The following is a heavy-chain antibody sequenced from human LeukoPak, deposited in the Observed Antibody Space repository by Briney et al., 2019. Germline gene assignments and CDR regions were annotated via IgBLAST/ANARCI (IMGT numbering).Heavy chain of an antibody. Sequence: SETLFLTCAVSGYSISSGYYWGWIRQPPGKGLEWIGSIYHSGSTYYNPSLKSRVTISVDTSKNQFSLKLSSVTAADTAVYYCARPPDSSSWYLTWYFDLWGRGTLVTVSS. V-gene: IGHV4-38-2*01. D-gene: IGHD6-13*01. CDR1: GYSISSGYY. J-gene: IGHJ2*01. CDR2: IYHSGST. CDR3: ARPPDSSSWYLTWYFDL.